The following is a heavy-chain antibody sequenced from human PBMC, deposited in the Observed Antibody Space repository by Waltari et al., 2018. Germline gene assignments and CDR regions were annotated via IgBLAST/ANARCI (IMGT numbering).Heavy chain of an antibody. D-gene: IGHD6-19*01. V-gene: IGHV3-21*01. CDR3: ARSPQYISGWAYWYFDL. Sequence: EVQLVESGGGLVKPGGSLRLSCAASGFTFSNYSMNWVRQAPGKGLEWISSISSSTTYISYADSVNGRFTISRDNAKNSLYLQMNSLRAEDTAVYYCARSPQYISGWAYWYFDLWGRGTLVTVSS. CDR1: GFTFSNYS. J-gene: IGHJ2*01. CDR2: ISSSTTYI.